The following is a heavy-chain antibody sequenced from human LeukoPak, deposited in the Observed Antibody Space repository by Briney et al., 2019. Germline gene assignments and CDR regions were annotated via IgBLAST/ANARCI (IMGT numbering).Heavy chain of an antibody. Sequence: PGGSLRLSCAASGFTFSSYSMNWVRQAPGKGLEWVSYISSSSSTIYYADSVKGRFTISRDNAKNSLYLQMNSLRAEDTAVYYCAREDSDVVVVAAIDYWGQGTLVTVSS. J-gene: IGHJ4*02. CDR1: GFTFSSYS. CDR3: AREDSDVVVVAAIDY. V-gene: IGHV3-48*04. D-gene: IGHD2-15*01. CDR2: ISSSSSTI.